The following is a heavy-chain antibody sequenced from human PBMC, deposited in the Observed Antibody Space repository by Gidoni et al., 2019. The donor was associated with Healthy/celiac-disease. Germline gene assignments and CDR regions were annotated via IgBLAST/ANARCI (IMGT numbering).Heavy chain of an antibody. D-gene: IGHD3-10*01. CDR1: GLSFSDHS. CDR2: VRNKTYGETT. Sequence: EVQLVEAGGGLVQPGRSLRLSCTTSGLSFSDHSVGWFRQAPGKGLEWVGFVRNKTYGETTEYAASVKGRFTVSRDDSKNIAYLQMISLKTEDTAVYYCSKRGSTSDYFDYWGQGTLGHRLL. V-gene: IGHV3-49*03. CDR3: SKRGSTSDYFDY. J-gene: IGHJ4*02.